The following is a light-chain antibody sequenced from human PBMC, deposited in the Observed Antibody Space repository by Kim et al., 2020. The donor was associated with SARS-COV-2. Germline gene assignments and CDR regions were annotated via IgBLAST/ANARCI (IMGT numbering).Light chain of an antibody. V-gene: IGKV1-9*01. J-gene: IGKJ4*01. Sequence: IQLTQSPSSLPASVGDRVTITCRASQGISSYLVWYQQKPGKAPKLLIYAASTLQSGVPSRFSGSGSGTDFTLTISSLQPEDFATYYCQQLNSYPLTFGGGTKVDIK. CDR3: QQLNSYPLT. CDR1: QGISSY. CDR2: AAS.